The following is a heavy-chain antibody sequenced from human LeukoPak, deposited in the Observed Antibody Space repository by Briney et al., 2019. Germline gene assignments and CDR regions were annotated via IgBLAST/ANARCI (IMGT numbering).Heavy chain of an antibody. V-gene: IGHV1-46*01. CDR3: ARGHTAMASWDY. D-gene: IGHD5-18*01. CDR2: INPSGGST. J-gene: IGHJ4*02. CDR1: GYTFTSYY. Sequence: ASVKVSCKASGYTFTSYYMHWVRQAPGQGLEWMGIINPSGGSTSYAQKFQGRVTITADKSTSTAYMELSSLRSEDTAVYYCARGHTAMASWDYWGQGTLVTVSS.